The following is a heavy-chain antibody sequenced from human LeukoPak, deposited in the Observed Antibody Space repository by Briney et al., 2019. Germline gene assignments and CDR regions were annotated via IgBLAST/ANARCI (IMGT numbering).Heavy chain of an antibody. J-gene: IGHJ4*02. V-gene: IGHV4-59*01. CDR2: IYYSGST. Sequence: KASETLSLTCTVSGGSISSFHWSWIRQPPGKGLEWIGYIYYSGSTNYNPSLKSRVTISVDTSKNQFSLMLSSVTAADPAVYYCGSGTLGATSFDYWGQGTLVTVSS. D-gene: IGHD1-26*01. CDR1: GGSISSFH. CDR3: GSGTLGATSFDY.